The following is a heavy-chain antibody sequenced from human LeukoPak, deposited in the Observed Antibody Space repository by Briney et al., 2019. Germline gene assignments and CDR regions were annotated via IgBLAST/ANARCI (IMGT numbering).Heavy chain of an antibody. D-gene: IGHD3/OR15-3a*01. Sequence: ASVKVSCKASGYTFTSYYMHWVRQAPGQGLEWMGIINPSGGSTSYAQKFQGRVTMTRDTSTSTVYMELSSLRSEDTAVYYCATDLMDRWAFDIWGQGTMVTVSS. CDR2: INPSGGST. V-gene: IGHV1-46*01. CDR1: GYTFTSYY. J-gene: IGHJ3*02. CDR3: ATDLMDRWAFDI.